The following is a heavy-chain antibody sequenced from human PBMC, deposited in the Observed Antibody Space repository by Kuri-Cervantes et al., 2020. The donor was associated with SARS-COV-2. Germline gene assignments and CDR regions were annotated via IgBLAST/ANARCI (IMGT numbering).Heavy chain of an antibody. CDR2: ISANNGHT. CDR1: DYTFTKYG. V-gene: IGHV1-18*01. CDR3: ARVSMVRGSRGYFDY. J-gene: IGHJ4*02. D-gene: IGHD3-10*01. Sequence: ASVKVSCKASDYTFTKYGIGWVRQAPGQGLEWMGWISANNGHTDYAQNFQGRVTMTTDTSTSTAYMELRSLRSDDTAVYYCARVSMVRGSRGYFDYWGQGTLVTVSS.